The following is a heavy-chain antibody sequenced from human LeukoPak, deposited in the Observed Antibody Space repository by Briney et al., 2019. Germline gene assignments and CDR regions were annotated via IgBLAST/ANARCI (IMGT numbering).Heavy chain of an antibody. Sequence: PGGSLRLSCAASGFTFCSYAMQWVRQAPGKGLEWVALISYDGSNKYYADSVKGRFTISRDNSKNTLYLQMNSLRAEDAAVYFCAKVVYYERGGFDYWGQGTLVTVSS. CDR2: ISYDGSNK. J-gene: IGHJ4*02. V-gene: IGHV3-30*04. CDR1: GFTFCSYA. CDR3: AKVVYYERGGFDY. D-gene: IGHD2-8*01.